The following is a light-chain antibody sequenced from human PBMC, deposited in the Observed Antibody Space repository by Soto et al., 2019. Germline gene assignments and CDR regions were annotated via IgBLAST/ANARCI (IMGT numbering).Light chain of an antibody. CDR2: EVS. V-gene: IGLV2-14*01. Sequence: QSALTQPASVSGSPGQTITISCTGTSSYVGGYAYVSWYQQYPGKVPKLVISEVSNRPSGVSHRFSGSRSGNTASLTISGLQAEDEADYHCSSYTSSTTPVFGGGTKLTVL. CDR1: SSYVGGYAY. CDR3: SSYTSSTTPV. J-gene: IGLJ2*01.